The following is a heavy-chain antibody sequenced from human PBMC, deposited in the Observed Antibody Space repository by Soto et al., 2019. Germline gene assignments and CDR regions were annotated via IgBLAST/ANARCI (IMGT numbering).Heavy chain of an antibody. V-gene: IGHV3-23*01. CDR2: ISGSGGTT. Sequence: EVQLLESGGGLVQPGGSLRLSCAPSGFTFSSYAMSWVRQAPGKGLEWVSAISGSGGTTYYADSVKGRFTISRDNSKNTLYLQMNSLRGEDTAVYYCAKHPDGAPRGWFDPWGQGTLVTVSS. CDR1: GFTFSSYA. J-gene: IGHJ5*02. D-gene: IGHD3-10*01. CDR3: AKHPDGAPRGWFDP.